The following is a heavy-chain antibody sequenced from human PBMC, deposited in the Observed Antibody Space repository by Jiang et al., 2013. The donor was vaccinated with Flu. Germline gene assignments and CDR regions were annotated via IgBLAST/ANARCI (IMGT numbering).Heavy chain of an antibody. J-gene: IGHJ6*02. Sequence: GLEWVSAISASGGTSYYADSVKGRFTLSRDNARNALFLQMNSLRAEDTAVYYCAKARDWENYYFYSMDVWGQGTTVTVSS. CDR2: ISASGGTS. CDR3: AKARDWENYYFYSMDV. V-gene: IGHV3-23*01. D-gene: IGHD2-21*02.